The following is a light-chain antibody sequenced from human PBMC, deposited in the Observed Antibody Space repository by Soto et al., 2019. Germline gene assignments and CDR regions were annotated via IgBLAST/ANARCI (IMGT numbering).Light chain of an antibody. CDR2: EVT. J-gene: IGLJ1*01. Sequence: QSALTQPASVSGSPGQTITISCTGTSSDVGRYNTVSWYQHHPGKDPKLIIYEVTHRPAGISDRFSASKSGNTASLTISGLQAEDEADYYCNSLRVNHLYVFGSGTKVTVL. V-gene: IGLV2-14*01. CDR1: SSDVGRYNT. CDR3: NSLRVNHLYV.